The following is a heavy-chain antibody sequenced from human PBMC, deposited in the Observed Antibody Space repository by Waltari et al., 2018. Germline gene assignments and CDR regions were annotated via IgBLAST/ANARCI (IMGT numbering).Heavy chain of an antibody. CDR2: VHRSGRT. CDR1: GDSMSSTYW. J-gene: IGHJ5*02. CDR3: ARDRGRGLYLDT. V-gene: IGHV4-4*02. Sequence: QLQLQESGPGLVKPSGTLSPTCSVSGDSMSSTYWWNWVRQSPQKGLEWIGQVHRSGRTNYNPSFASRVTTSLDTSNNQFSLKVTSATAADTAVYYCARDRGRGLYLDTWGPGTLVTVSP. D-gene: IGHD2-15*01.